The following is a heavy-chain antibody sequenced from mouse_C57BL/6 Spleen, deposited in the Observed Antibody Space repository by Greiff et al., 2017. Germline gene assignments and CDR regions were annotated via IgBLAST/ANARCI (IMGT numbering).Heavy chain of an antibody. Sequence: QVQLQQSGAELARPGASVKMSCKASGYTFTSYTMHWVKQRPGQGLEWIGYINPSSGYTKYNQKFKDKATLTADKSSSTAYMQLSSLTSEDSGVYYCARGGSSGPYYAMDYWGQGTSVTVSS. D-gene: IGHD3-2*02. J-gene: IGHJ4*01. CDR3: ARGGSSGPYYAMDY. CDR2: INPSSGYT. V-gene: IGHV1-4*01. CDR1: GYTFTSYT.